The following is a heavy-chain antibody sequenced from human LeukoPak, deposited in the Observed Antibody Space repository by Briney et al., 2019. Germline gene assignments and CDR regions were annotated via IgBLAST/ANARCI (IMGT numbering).Heavy chain of an antibody. CDR2: INPNSGGT. V-gene: IGHV1-2*06. J-gene: IGHJ4*02. Sequence: GASVNVSCKVSGYTLTELSMHWVRQAPGQGLEWMGRINPNSGGTNYAQKFQGRVTMTRDTSISTAYMELSRLRSDDTAVYYCARVEGITGTTSGFDYWGQGTLVTVSS. CDR3: ARVEGITGTTSGFDY. D-gene: IGHD1-20*01. CDR1: GYTLTELS.